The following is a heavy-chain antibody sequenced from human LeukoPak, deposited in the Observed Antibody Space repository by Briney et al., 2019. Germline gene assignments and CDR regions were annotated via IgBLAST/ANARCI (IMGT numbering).Heavy chain of an antibody. Sequence: GGSLRLSCSASGFTFNSYWMHWVRQVPGRGLVWFSRIKNDGSYTNYAESVKGRFTISRDNAKNTLYLQMNSLRAEDTAVYYCVRGDSGYPDFWGQGTLVTVSS. J-gene: IGHJ4*02. V-gene: IGHV3-74*01. D-gene: IGHD5-12*01. CDR3: VRGDSGYPDF. CDR1: GFTFNSYW. CDR2: IKNDGSYT.